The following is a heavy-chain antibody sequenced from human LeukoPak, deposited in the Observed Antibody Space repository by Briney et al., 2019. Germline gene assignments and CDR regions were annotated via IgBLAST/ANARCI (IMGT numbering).Heavy chain of an antibody. J-gene: IGHJ4*02. D-gene: IGHD1-20*01. CDR3: ARRITGTTSDSFDS. CDR2: VYYSGKN. Sequence: SETLSLTCTVSGGSITSSNSCWGWIRQPPGKGLEWIGGVYYSGKNDYNPSLKSRVTISVDTSKNQFSLKLSSVTAADTAVYCCARRITGTTSDSFDSWGQGTLVTVSS. CDR1: GGSITSSNSC. V-gene: IGHV4-39*01.